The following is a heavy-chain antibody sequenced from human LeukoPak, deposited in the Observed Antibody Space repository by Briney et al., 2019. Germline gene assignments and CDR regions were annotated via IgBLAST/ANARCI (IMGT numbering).Heavy chain of an antibody. CDR3: ARDEDGHNSLPFDI. D-gene: IGHD4-23*01. CDR1: GFKFGSHW. CDR2: IKQDGSEK. J-gene: IGHJ3*02. Sequence: GGSLRLSCVGSGFKFGSHWRHWVRQAPGKGLEGGGNIKQDGSEKHYVDSVKGRFTISRDNAKNSLYLEMDNVRAEDTAVYYCARDEDGHNSLPFDIWGQGTMVSVSS. V-gene: IGHV3-7*01.